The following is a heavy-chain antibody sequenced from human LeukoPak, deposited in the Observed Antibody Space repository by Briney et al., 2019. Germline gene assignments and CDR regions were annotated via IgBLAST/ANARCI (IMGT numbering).Heavy chain of an antibody. CDR3: ARADSSSWFDY. J-gene: IGHJ4*02. CDR1: GFIFSDYY. Sequence: GGSLRLSCGASGFIFSDYYMTWIRQAPGKGLEWVSHISSSGSYRNYADSVKGRFTISRDNAKNSLYLQMDSLRAEDTAVYYCARADSSSWFDYWGQGALVTVSS. V-gene: IGHV3-11*05. CDR2: ISSSGSYR. D-gene: IGHD6-13*01.